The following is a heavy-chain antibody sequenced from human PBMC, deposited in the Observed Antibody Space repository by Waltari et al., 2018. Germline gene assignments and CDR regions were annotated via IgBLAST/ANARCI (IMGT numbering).Heavy chain of an antibody. V-gene: IGHV1-46*03. D-gene: IGHD3-9*01. Sequence: QVQLVQSGAEVKKPGASAKVSCKASGNIFPHYYIHWVRQAPGQGLEWMGMINPNDGTTSYAQKFKGGVTLTRDISTLTVYMELRSLRSEDTAIYYCSTFLRNLDWLSDGHDALEIWGQGTKVTVSS. CDR1: GNIFPHYY. CDR3: STFLRNLDWLSDGHDALEI. CDR2: INPNDGTT. J-gene: IGHJ3*02.